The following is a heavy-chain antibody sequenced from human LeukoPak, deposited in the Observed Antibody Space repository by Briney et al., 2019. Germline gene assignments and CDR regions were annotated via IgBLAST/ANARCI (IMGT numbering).Heavy chain of an antibody. J-gene: IGHJ4*02. CDR2: IKKDGGEK. CDR3: ARDMGWQQFDQ. CDR1: RFTFSNYW. V-gene: IGHV3-7*01. Sequence: GGSLRLSCVASRFTFSNYWMTWVRQAPGKGLERVANIKKDGGEKYYMESVKGRFTISRDNAKNSLYLQMNSLTVEDTAVYYCARDMGWQQFDQWGQGTLVTVSS. D-gene: IGHD5-24*01.